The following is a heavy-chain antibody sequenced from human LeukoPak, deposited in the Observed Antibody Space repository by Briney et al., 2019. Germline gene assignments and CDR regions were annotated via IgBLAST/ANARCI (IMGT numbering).Heavy chain of an antibody. Sequence: GGSLRLSCTASGFTFGDYAMSWFRQAPGKGLEWVGFIRSKAYGGTTEYAASVKGRFTISRDDSKSIAYLQMNSLKTEDTAVYYCTRGGRLVMPHYYYGSGSPPDMDVWGQGTTVTVSS. CDR2: IRSKAYGGTT. CDR3: TRGGRLVMPHYYYGSGSPPDMDV. D-gene: IGHD3-10*01. CDR1: GFTFGDYA. J-gene: IGHJ6*02. V-gene: IGHV3-49*03.